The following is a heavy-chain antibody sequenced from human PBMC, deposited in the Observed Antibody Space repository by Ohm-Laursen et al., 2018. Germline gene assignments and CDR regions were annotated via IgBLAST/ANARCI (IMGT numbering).Heavy chain of an antibody. CDR2: IYHSGST. Sequence: SDTLSLTCAVSGYSISSGYFWGWIRQPPGKGLEWIGTIYHSGSTHYNPSLKSRVTISVDTSKNQFSLKLSSVTAADTALYYCARGLWWFDPWGQGTLVTVSS. CDR1: GYSISSGYF. V-gene: IGHV4-38-2*01. CDR3: ARGLWWFDP. J-gene: IGHJ5*02.